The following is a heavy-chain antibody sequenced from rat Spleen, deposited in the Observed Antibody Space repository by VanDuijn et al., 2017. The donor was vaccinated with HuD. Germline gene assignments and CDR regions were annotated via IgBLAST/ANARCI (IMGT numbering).Heavy chain of an antibody. Sequence: EVQLVESGGGLVQPGRSMKLSCAASGFTFSGNWLNWIRQAPGKGLEWVASISSGGGGTYYSDSVKGRFTISRDNAKSTLYLQMDSLRSEDTASYFCAGQYYGYTDWGQGTLVTVSS. CDR2: ISSGGGGT. CDR1: GFTFSGNW. D-gene: IGHD1-6*01. CDR3: AGQYYGYTD. J-gene: IGHJ3*01. V-gene: IGHV5-25*01.